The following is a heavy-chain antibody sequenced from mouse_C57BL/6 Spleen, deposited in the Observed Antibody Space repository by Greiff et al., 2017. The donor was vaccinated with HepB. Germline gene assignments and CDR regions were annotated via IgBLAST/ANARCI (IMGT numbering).Heavy chain of an antibody. CDR1: GYSITSGYY. CDR3: ARGVDYGSSPRWFAY. D-gene: IGHD1-1*01. V-gene: IGHV3-6*01. Sequence: EVQVVESGPGLVKPSQSLSLTCSVTGYSITSGYYWNWIRQFPGNKLEWMGYISYDGSNNYNPSLKNRISITRDTSKNQFFLKLNSVTTEDTATYYCARGVDYGSSPRWFAYWGQGTLVTVSA. CDR2: ISYDGSN. J-gene: IGHJ3*01.